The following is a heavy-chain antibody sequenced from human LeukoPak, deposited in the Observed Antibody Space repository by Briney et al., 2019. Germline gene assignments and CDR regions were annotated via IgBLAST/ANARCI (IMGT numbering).Heavy chain of an antibody. Sequence: PGGSLRLSCAASGFTFSSYEMNWVRQAPGKGLEWVSYISSSGSTIYYADSVKGRITISRDNAKNSLYLQMNSLRDEDTAVYYCARGLYRAFDIWGQGAMVTVSS. J-gene: IGHJ3*02. D-gene: IGHD3-10*01. CDR1: GFTFSSYE. V-gene: IGHV3-48*03. CDR2: ISSSGSTI. CDR3: ARGLYRAFDI.